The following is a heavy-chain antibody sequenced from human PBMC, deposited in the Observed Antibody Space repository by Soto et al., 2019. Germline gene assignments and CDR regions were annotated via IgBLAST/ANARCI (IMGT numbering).Heavy chain of an antibody. CDR1: GYTFSDYY. V-gene: IGHV3-11*01. CDR3: ASHYDMWSGYLSPVDY. J-gene: IGHJ4*02. D-gene: IGHD3-3*01. Sequence: QVQLVESGGDLVKRGGSLRLSCAASGYTFSDYYMSWIRQAPGKGLEWISYIDTSSTKIYYADSVKGRFTISRDNAKNSLYLEMNSLRDADKAVYYCASHYDMWSGYLSPVDYWGQGTLVTVSS. CDR2: IDTSSTKI.